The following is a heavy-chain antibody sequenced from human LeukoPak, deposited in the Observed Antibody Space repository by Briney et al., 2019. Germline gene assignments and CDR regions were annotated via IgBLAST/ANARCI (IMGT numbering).Heavy chain of an antibody. CDR1: GGPISSGTYY. CDR2: IYTSGST. J-gene: IGHJ5*02. D-gene: IGHD3-10*01. Sequence: PSETLSLTCTVSGGPISSGTYYWSWLRQPAGTGLEWIGRIYTSGSTNYNPSPKSRVTMSVDTSKNPFSLKLSSVTAADTAVYYCARDRVAYGSGSYWFDPWGQGTLVTVSS. V-gene: IGHV4-61*02. CDR3: ARDRVAYGSGSYWFDP.